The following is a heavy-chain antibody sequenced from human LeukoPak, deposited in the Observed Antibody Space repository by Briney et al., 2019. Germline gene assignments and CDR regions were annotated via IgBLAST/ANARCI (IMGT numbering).Heavy chain of an antibody. D-gene: IGHD2-2*01. V-gene: IGHV3-23*01. CDR2: ISGSGGRT. J-gene: IGHJ4*02. Sequence: GGSLRLSCAASGFTFSTYAMSWVRQAPGKGLGWVSAISGSGGRTKYADSVKSRFTISRDNSKNTLYLQMNSLRAEDTAIYYCAKGGANTMPPSLFDYWGQGTLVTVSS. CDR1: GFTFSTYA. CDR3: AKGGANTMPPSLFDY.